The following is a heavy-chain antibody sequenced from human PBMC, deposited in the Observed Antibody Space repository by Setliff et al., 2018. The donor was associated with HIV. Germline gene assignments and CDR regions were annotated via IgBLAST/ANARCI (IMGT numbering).Heavy chain of an antibody. CDR1: GGSFSGYY. CDR3: ARSNELIAARYFDY. Sequence: SETLSLTCAVYGGSFSGYYWSWIRQPPGKGLEWIGEINHSGSTNYKPSLKSRVTISVDTSKNQFSLRLSSVTAADTAVYYCARSNELIAARYFDYWGQGTLVTVSS. J-gene: IGHJ4*02. V-gene: IGHV4-34*01. CDR2: INHSGST. D-gene: IGHD6-6*01.